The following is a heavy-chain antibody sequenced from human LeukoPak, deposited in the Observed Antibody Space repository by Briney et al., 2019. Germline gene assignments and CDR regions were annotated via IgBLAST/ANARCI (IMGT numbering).Heavy chain of an antibody. CDR1: DEPSSGYY. CDR3: ARMIEAAGTFHH. V-gene: IGHV4-34*11. Sequence: PSETLSLTCAISDEPSSGYYWGWIRQPPGKGLEWVGYIYHSGSTYYSPSLKSRATISIHRSENQFSLKLLSVTAADTAVYYCARMIEAAGTFHHWGPGTLVTVSS. J-gene: IGHJ1*01. CDR2: IYHSGST. D-gene: IGHD6-13*01.